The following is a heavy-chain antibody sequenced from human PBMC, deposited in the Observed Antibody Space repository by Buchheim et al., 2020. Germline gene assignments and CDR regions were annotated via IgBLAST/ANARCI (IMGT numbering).Heavy chain of an antibody. V-gene: IGHV4-61*02. CDR1: GGSISSGSYY. CDR3: AREMATIDEVGLGFDWFDP. CDR2: IYTSGST. Sequence: QVQLQESGPGLVKPSQTLSLTCTVSGGSISSGSYYWSWIRQPAGKGLEWIGRIYTSGSTNYNPSLKSRVTISVDTSKNQFSLKLSSVTAADTAVYYCAREMATIDEVGLGFDWFDPWGQGTL. J-gene: IGHJ5*02. D-gene: IGHD5-24*01.